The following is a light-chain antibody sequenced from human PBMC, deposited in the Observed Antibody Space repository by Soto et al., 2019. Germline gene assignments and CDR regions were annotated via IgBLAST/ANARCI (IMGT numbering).Light chain of an antibody. CDR2: KAT. CDR1: QSIGSG. CDR3: QQYTDFQYT. J-gene: IGKJ2*01. V-gene: IGKV1-5*03. Sequence: DIQMTQSPSTLSASVGDGVTITCRASQSIGSGLAWYRQRPGKAPKLLIYKATNLQTGVPSRFSGSGSGTDFSLTISSLQPVDSATYYCQQYTDFQYTFGQGTKVEI.